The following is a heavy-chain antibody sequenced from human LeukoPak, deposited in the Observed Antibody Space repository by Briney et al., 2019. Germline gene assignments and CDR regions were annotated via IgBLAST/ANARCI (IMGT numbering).Heavy chain of an antibody. CDR3: AKTYYYDSSGSHNLDY. Sequence: GGSLRLSCAASGFTFSSYAMSWVRQAPGRGLEWVSVISGSGGSTYYADSVKGRFTISRDNSKDTLYLQMNSLRAEDTAVYYCAKTYYYDSSGSHNLDYWGQGTLVTVSS. CDR2: ISGSGGST. CDR1: GFTFSSYA. D-gene: IGHD3-22*01. V-gene: IGHV3-23*01. J-gene: IGHJ4*02.